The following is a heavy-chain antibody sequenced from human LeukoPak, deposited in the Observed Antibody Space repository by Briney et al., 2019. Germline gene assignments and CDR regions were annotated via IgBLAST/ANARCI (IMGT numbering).Heavy chain of an antibody. CDR3: AELGITMIGGV. V-gene: IGHV3-48*04. Sequence: GGSLRLSCAASGFTFSAFGMHWVRQAPGKGLEWVSYISSSGSAIYYADSVKGRFTISRDNAKNSLYLQMNSLRAEDTAVYYCAELGITMIGGVWGKGTTVTISS. D-gene: IGHD3-10*02. CDR2: ISSSGSAI. CDR1: GFTFSAFG. J-gene: IGHJ6*04.